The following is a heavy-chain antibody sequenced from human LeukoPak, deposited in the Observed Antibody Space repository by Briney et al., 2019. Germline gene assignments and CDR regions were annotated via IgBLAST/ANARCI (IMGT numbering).Heavy chain of an antibody. Sequence: PGGSLRLSCAASGFTVSSNYMSWVRQAPGKGLEWVSVIYSGGSTYYADSVKGRFTISRDNAKNTLYLQMDSLRAEDTAVYYCARATTGLRWSQTDAFDIWGQGTMVTVSS. J-gene: IGHJ3*02. CDR2: IYSGGST. CDR3: ARATTGLRWSQTDAFDI. CDR1: GFTVSSNY. V-gene: IGHV3-66*01. D-gene: IGHD4-23*01.